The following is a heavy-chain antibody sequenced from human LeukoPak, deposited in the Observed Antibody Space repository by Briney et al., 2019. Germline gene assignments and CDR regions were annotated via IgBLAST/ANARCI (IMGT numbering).Heavy chain of an antibody. CDR2: IYYSGST. CDR3: ARDITYGSGSFVTREGGFDP. V-gene: IGHV4-39*07. D-gene: IGHD3-10*01. Sequence: SETLSLTCTVSGGSISSSSYYWGWIRQPPGKGLEWIGSIYYSGSTYYNPSLKSRVTISVDTSKNQFSLKLSSVTAADTAVYYCARDITYGSGSFVTREGGFDPWGQGTLVTVSS. J-gene: IGHJ5*02. CDR1: GGSISSSSYY.